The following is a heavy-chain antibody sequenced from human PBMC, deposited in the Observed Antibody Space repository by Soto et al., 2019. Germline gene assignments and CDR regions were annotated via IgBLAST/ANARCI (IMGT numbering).Heavy chain of an antibody. D-gene: IGHD6-19*01. CDR3: AREPSGRKEFGYYYYYMDV. J-gene: IGHJ6*03. Sequence: SETLSLTCTVSGGSISSGGYYWSWIRQHPGKGLEWIGYIYYSGSTYYNPSLKSRVTISVDTSKNQFSLKLSSVTAADTAVYYCAREPSGRKEFGYYYYYMDVWGKGTTVTVSS. CDR2: IYYSGST. CDR1: GGSISSGGYY. V-gene: IGHV4-31*03.